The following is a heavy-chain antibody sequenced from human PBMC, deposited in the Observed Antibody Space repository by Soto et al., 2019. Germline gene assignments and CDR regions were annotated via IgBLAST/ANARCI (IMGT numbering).Heavy chain of an antibody. CDR2: ITHSGST. V-gene: IGHV4-34*01. J-gene: IGHJ3*01. Sequence: SETLSLTCSVSGASLRSYFWTWIRQSPGKRLEWIGEITHSGSTNYNPSLKNRVTMSVDASKRQFSLRLTSVTAADTAVYFCAMIDTSPGVWGQGTMVTVSS. CDR3: AMIDTSPGV. CDR1: GASLRSYF. D-gene: IGHD5-18*01.